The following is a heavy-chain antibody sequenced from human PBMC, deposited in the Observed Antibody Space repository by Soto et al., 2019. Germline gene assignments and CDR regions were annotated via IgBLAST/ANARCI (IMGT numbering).Heavy chain of an antibody. J-gene: IGHJ4*02. V-gene: IGHV2-5*02. Sequence: SGPTLVNPTQTLTLTCTFSGFSLSTSGVGVGWIRQPPGKALEWLALIYWDDDKRYSPSLKSRLTITKDTSKNQVVLTMTNMDPVDTATYYCAHRPSYCSGGSCYSGIDFPGQGTLVTVSS. CDR1: GFSLSTSGVG. CDR3: AHRPSYCSGGSCYSGIDF. D-gene: IGHD2-15*01. CDR2: IYWDDDK.